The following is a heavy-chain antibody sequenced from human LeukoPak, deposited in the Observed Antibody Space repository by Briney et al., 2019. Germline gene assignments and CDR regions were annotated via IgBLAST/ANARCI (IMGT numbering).Heavy chain of an antibody. V-gene: IGHV3-23*01. D-gene: IGHD5-12*01. J-gene: IGHJ4*02. CDR3: AKDRSGYDYYGQFYFDC. Sequence: GGSLRLSCAAAGFTFSRYAMRWVRQAPGKGREWVSGISGSGGSTYYADSVKGPFTISRDNSKNTLYLQMNSLRAEDTAIYYCAKDRSGYDYYGQFYFDCWGQGTLVTVSS. CDR1: GFTFSRYA. CDR2: ISGSGGST.